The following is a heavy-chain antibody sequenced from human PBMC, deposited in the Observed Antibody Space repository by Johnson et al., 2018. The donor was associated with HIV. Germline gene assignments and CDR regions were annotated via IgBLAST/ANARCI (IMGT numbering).Heavy chain of an antibody. CDR2: IYSGGST. D-gene: IGHD1-26*01. CDR1: GFTVSSNY. Sequence: VQLVESGGGLVQPGGSLRLSCAASGFTVSSNYMNWVRQAPGKGLEWVSIIYSGGSTYYADSVKGRFTISRDSSKNTLYLQMNSMRAGDTALYYCARGSYDGDAFDIWGQGTMVTVSS. V-gene: IGHV3-66*01. J-gene: IGHJ3*02. CDR3: ARGSYDGDAFDI.